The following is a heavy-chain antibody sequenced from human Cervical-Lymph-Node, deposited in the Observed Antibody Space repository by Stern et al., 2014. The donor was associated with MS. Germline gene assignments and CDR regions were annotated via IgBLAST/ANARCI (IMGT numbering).Heavy chain of an antibody. Sequence: QDQLVQSGAEVKKPGSSVKVSCKASGGTFSSYGIIWVRQAPGQGLEWMGGIIPIFGTTHYAERFHGRVTIAGDESTSTAYIELLSLRSEDMAVYYCARVGGYGYLPYWGQGTLVTVSS. J-gene: IGHJ4*02. V-gene: IGHV1-69*12. CDR2: IIPIFGTT. CDR3: ARVGGYGYLPY. D-gene: IGHD5-18*01. CDR1: GGTFSSYG.